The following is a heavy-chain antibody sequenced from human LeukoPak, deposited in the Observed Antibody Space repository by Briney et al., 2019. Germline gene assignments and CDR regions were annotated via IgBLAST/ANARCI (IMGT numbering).Heavy chain of an antibody. J-gene: IGHJ5*02. CDR2: ISYSGST. CDR3: ARGPEFDP. V-gene: IGHV4-39*07. CDR1: GGSISSSSYY. D-gene: IGHD1-14*01. Sequence: SETLSLTCTVSGGSISSSSYYWGWIRQPPGKGLEWIGSISYSGSTHYNPSLKSRVTISVDTSKNQFSLKLSSVTAADTAVYYCARGPEFDPWGQGTLVTVSS.